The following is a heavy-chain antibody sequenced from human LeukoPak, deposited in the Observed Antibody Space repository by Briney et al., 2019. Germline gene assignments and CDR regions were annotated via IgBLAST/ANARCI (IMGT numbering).Heavy chain of an antibody. D-gene: IGHD1-26*01. V-gene: IGHV3-33*01. CDR1: GFTFSSYG. CDR2: IWYDGSNK. Sequence: LPGGSLRLSCAASGFTFSSYGMHWVRQAPGKGLEWVAVIWYDGSNKYYADSVKGRFTISRDNSKNTLYLQMNSLRAEDTAVYYCAPSIVGATSYFDYWGQGTLVTVSS. J-gene: IGHJ4*02. CDR3: APSIVGATSYFDY.